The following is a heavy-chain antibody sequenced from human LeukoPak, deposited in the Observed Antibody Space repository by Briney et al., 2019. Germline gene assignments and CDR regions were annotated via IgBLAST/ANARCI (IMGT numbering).Heavy chain of an antibody. CDR3: AREYDSSGDDTLSGFYYFDY. CDR1: GFTFSDYY. V-gene: IGHV3-7*01. CDR2: IKQDGSEK. Sequence: GGSLRLSCAASGFTFSDYYMSWIRQAPGKGLEWVANIKQDGSEKYYVDSVKGRFTISRDNAKNSLYLQMNSLRAEDTAVYYCAREYDSSGDDTLSGFYYFDYWGQGTLVTVSS. J-gene: IGHJ4*02. D-gene: IGHD3-22*01.